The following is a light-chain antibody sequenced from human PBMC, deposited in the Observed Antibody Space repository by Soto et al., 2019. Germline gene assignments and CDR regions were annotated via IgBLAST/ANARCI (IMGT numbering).Light chain of an antibody. CDR3: GTWDRSLTTSYV. J-gene: IGLJ1*01. V-gene: IGLV1-51*02. Sequence: QSVLTQAPSVSAAPGQKVTISCSGSSFNIGTNYVSWYQHLPGTAHRLLIYEDNKRPSGIPDRFSGSKSGTSATLGITGLQTGDESDYYCGTWDRSLTTSYVFGPGTKVTVL. CDR1: SFNIGTNY. CDR2: EDN.